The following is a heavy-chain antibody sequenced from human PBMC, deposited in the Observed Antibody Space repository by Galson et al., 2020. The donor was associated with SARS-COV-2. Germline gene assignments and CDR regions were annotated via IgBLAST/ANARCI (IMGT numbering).Heavy chain of an antibody. CDR2: INQSGNI. CDR1: GESFSGHH. CDR3: ARGRLQITMMVVVFTGGSFYVDY. Sequence: SETLSLTCAVYGESFSGHHWSWIRQPPGEGLEWIGEINQSGNINYNPSLKSRVTISVDTSKNQFSLKLTSVTAADTAVYYCARGRLQITMMVVVFTGGSFYVDYWGQGTLVTVFS. V-gene: IGHV4-34*01. D-gene: IGHD3-22*01. J-gene: IGHJ4*02.